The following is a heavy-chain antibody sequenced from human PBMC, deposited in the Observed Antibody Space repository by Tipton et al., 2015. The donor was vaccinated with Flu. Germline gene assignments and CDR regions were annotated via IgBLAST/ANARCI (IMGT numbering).Heavy chain of an antibody. CDR2: IYYSGRT. J-gene: IGHJ4*02. CDR3: ARGSLQDFLTAYYPTAHFDF. CDR1: GGSISSSSYY. V-gene: IGHV4-39*07. Sequence: TLSLTCTVSGGSISSSSYYWGWIRQPPGKGLEWIGSIYYSGRTYYNPYMKGRVTISVDRSKNQFSLKLSSVTAADTAVYYCARGSLQDFLTAYYPTAHFDFWGPGTLVTVSS. D-gene: IGHD3-9*01.